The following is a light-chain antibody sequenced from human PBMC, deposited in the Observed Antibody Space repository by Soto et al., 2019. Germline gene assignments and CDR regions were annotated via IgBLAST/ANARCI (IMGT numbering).Light chain of an antibody. CDR1: NLGDKY. CDR2: QDS. V-gene: IGLV3-1*01. J-gene: IGLJ2*01. Sequence: SYELTQPPSVSVSPGQTASITCSGDNLGDKYACWYQQKPGQSPVLVIYQDSKRPSGIPERFSGSNSGNTATLTISGTQAMDEADYYCQAWDSSTPRVVFGGGTKVTVL. CDR3: QAWDSSTPRVV.